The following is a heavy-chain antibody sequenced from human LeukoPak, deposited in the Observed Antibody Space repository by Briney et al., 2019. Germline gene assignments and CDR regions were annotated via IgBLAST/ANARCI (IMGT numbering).Heavy chain of an antibody. CDR3: AREGQYGDYVHFQH. Sequence: ASVKVSCKASGYTFTSYGISWVRQAPGQGLEWTGWISAYNGNTNYEQNLQGRVTMTTDTSTSTAYMELRSLRSDDTAVYYCAREGQYGDYVHFQHWGQGTLVTVSS. CDR2: ISAYNGNT. CDR1: GYTFTSYG. J-gene: IGHJ1*01. V-gene: IGHV1-18*01. D-gene: IGHD4-17*01.